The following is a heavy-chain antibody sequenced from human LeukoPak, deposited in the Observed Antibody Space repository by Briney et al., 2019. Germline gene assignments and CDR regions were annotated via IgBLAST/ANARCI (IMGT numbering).Heavy chain of an antibody. D-gene: IGHD6-13*01. CDR1: GGSISSSSYY. Sequence: SSETLSLTCTVSGGSISSSSYYWSWIRQPPGKGLEWIGEINHSGSTNYNPSLKSRVTISVDTSKNQFSLKLSSVTAADTAVYYCAAFPKYSSSWTPLYYYYMDVWGKGTTVTISS. V-gene: IGHV4-39*07. J-gene: IGHJ6*03. CDR3: AAFPKYSSSWTPLYYYYMDV. CDR2: INHSGST.